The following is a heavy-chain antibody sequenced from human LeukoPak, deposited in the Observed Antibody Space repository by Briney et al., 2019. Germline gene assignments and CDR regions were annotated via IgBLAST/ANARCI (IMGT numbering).Heavy chain of an antibody. J-gene: IGHJ4*02. D-gene: IGHD2-21*01. CDR3: ANGAPYYY. CDR2: ISGSGGST. CDR1: GFTFSNAW. V-gene: IGHV3-23*01. Sequence: GGSLRLSCAVSGFTFSNAWMNWVRQAPGKGLEWVSAISGSGGSTYYADSVKGRFTISRDNSKNMLYLQMNSLRAEDTAVYYCANGAPYYYWGQGTLVTVSS.